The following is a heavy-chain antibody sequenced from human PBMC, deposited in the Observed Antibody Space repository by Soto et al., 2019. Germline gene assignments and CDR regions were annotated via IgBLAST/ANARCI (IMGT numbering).Heavy chain of an antibody. J-gene: IGHJ3*02. V-gene: IGHV1-69*13. Sequence: ASVKVSCKASGGTFSSYAISWVRQAPGQGLEWMGGIIPIFGTANYAQKFQGRVTITADESTSTAYMELSSLRSEDTAVYYCARDRELVTAAGDAFDIWGQGTMVTVSS. CDR3: ARDRELVTAAGDAFDI. CDR2: IIPIFGTA. CDR1: GGTFSSYA. D-gene: IGHD6-13*01.